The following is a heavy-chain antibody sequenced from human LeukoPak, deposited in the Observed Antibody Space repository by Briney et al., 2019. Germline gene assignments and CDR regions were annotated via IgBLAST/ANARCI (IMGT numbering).Heavy chain of an antibody. J-gene: IGHJ6*02. CDR2: IIPLLRMA. Sequence: ASVKVSCKASGGTFSFFVISWVRQAPGQGLEWMGRIIPLLRMANYAQKFQGRVTITADKSTSTAYMELSSLISEDTAVYYCAVGYCSTTSCPESYYFYGMDVWGQGTTVTVSS. CDR3: AVGYCSTTSCPESYYFYGMDV. D-gene: IGHD2-2*03. CDR1: GGTFSFFV. V-gene: IGHV1-69*04.